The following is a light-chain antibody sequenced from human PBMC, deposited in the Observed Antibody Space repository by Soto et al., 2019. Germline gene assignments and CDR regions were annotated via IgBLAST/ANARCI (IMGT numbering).Light chain of an antibody. CDR1: SSDVGSSNL. CDR3: CSYTRSSTPYV. J-gene: IGLJ1*01. Sequence: QSALTQPASVSGSPGQLITISCTGTSSDVGSSNLVSWYQQHPDKAPKLMIYEVSKRPSGVSDRFSGSKSVNTASLTISGLQAEDEADYYCCSYTRSSTPYVFGTGTKLTVL. CDR2: EVS. V-gene: IGLV2-23*02.